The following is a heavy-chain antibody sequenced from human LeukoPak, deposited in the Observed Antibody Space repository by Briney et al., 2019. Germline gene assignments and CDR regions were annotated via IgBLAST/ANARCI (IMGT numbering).Heavy chain of an antibody. CDR3: ARTGEKDWYFDL. CDR1: GFTFSSYD. V-gene: IGHV3-13*01. D-gene: IGHD7-27*01. Sequence: SGGSLRLSCAASGFTFSSYDMHWVRQATGKGLEWVSAIGTAGDTYYPGSVKGRFTISRENAKNPLYLQMNSLRAGDTAVYYCARTGEKDWYFDLWGRGTLVTVSS. J-gene: IGHJ2*01. CDR2: IGTAGDT.